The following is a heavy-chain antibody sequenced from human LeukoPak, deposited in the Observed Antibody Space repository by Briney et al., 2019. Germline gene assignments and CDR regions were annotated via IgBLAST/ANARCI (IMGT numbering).Heavy chain of an antibody. CDR2: ISSSSSYI. D-gene: IGHD6-19*01. CDR3: ARGRDSSGGGFDY. CDR1: GFTFSSYS. Sequence: GGSLRLSCAASGFTFSSYSMNWVRQAPGKGLDWVSSISSSSSYIYYADSVKGRFTISRDNAKNSLYLQMNSLRAEDTAVYYCARGRDSSGGGFDYWGQGTLVTVSS. J-gene: IGHJ4*02. V-gene: IGHV3-21*01.